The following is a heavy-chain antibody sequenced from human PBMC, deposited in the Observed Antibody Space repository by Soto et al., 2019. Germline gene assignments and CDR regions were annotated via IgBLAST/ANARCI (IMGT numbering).Heavy chain of an antibody. V-gene: IGHV4-34*01. D-gene: IGHD2-2*01. J-gene: IGHJ5*02. CDR2: INHSGST. CDR1: GGSFSGYY. CDR3: ARGRVGYCSSTSCYARGLGRWFDP. Sequence: SETLSLTCAVYGGSFSGYYWSWIRQPPGKGLEWIGEINHSGSTNYNPSLKSRVTISVDTSKNQFSLKLSSVTAADTAVYYCARGRVGYCSSTSCYARGLGRWFDPWGQGTLVTVSS.